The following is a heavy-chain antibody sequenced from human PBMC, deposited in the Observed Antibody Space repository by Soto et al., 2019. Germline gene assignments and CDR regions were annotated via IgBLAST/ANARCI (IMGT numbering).Heavy chain of an antibody. D-gene: IGHD3-3*01. CDR3: ARGPLYYDFWSGYYTNNWFDP. CDR2: IYYRRTN. V-gene: IGHV4-30-4*01. CDR1: GGSISRCDYC. Sequence: SETLSLTCTVSGGSISRCDYCWSWIRQPPGQGLEWSGHIYYRRTNSSNPSIKSRVTISVDTSTNHLSLKLSSVTAADTAVYYCARGPLYYDFWSGYYTNNWFDPWGQGTLVTVSS. J-gene: IGHJ5*02.